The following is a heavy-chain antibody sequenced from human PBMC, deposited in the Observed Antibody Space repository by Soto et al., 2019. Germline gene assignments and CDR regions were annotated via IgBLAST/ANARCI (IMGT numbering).Heavy chain of an antibody. CDR1: GFSISSYY. J-gene: IGHJ4*02. CDR2: IYYSGST. D-gene: IGHD1-20*01. V-gene: IGHV4-59*04. Sequence: SETLSLTCPVSGFSISSYYWSWIRQPPGKGLEWIGYIYYSGSTYYNPSLKSRVTISVGTSKNQFSLKLSSVTAADTAVYYCARQMYNWNAYFDYWGQGTLVTVSS. CDR3: ARQMYNWNAYFDY.